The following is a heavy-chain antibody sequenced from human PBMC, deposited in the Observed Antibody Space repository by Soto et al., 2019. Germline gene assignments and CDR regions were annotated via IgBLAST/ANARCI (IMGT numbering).Heavy chain of an antibody. J-gene: IGHJ4*02. D-gene: IGHD3-10*01. Sequence: PGGSLRLSCAASGFSFGASWMAWVRQAPGKGLEWVADIKQDGSEKNYVDSVKGRVTISRDNAKNSLYLQMNSLRAEDTAVYYCARDPSYGAIDYWGLGTLVTVSS. CDR3: ARDPSYGAIDY. V-gene: IGHV3-7*01. CDR1: GFSFGASW. CDR2: IKQDGSEK.